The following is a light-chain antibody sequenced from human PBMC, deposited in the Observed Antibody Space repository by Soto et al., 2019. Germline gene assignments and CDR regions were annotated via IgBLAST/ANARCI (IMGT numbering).Light chain of an antibody. V-gene: IGKV3-15*01. CDR2: GAS. Sequence: EIMMTQSPATLSVSPGERATLSCRASQSVSSNLAWYQQKPGQAPRLLIYGASTRATGIPARFSGSGSGTDFTLTISSLEPEDFAVYYCQQRSNPFTFGPGTKVDIK. CDR3: QQRSNPFT. CDR1: QSVSSN. J-gene: IGKJ3*01.